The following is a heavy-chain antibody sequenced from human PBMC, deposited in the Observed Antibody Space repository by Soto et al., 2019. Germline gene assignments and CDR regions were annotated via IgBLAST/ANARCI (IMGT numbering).Heavy chain of an antibody. CDR1: GGSFSGYY. Sequence: SETLSLTCAVYGGSFSGYYWSWIRQPPGKGLEWIGEINHSGNTNYNPSLKSRVTISVDTSKDQLFLNLSSVTAADTAMYYCARHHVRGRTIAGAAEFWGQGTLVTVSS. J-gene: IGHJ4*02. CDR3: ARHHVRGRTIAGAAEF. V-gene: IGHV4-34*01. D-gene: IGHD6-13*01. CDR2: INHSGNT.